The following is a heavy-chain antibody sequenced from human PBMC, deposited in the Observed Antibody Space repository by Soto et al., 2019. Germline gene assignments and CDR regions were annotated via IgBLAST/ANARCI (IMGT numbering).Heavy chain of an antibody. CDR1: GYTFTSYD. CDR3: ARKYYSGSGITD. D-gene: IGHD3-10*01. J-gene: IGHJ4*02. CDR2: VGPHNGRA. V-gene: IGHV1-8*01. Sequence: ASVKVSCKASGYTFTSYDIHWVRQAPGQGFEWVGRVGPHNGRADSAEKLQGRVSLTRDTSISTAYLELSSLRSDDTAVYFCARKYYSGSGITDWGQGTLVTVSS.